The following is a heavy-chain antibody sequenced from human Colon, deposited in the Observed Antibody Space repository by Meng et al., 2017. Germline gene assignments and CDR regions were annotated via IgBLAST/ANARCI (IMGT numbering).Heavy chain of an antibody. V-gene: IGHV4-59*02. CDR1: GASVSSDY. CDR2: IYNTGST. J-gene: IGHJ4*02. Sequence: HVQLQESGPGLVKPSETLSLTCTVSGASVSSDYWGWIRQPPGKGLEWIGYIYNTGSTNYNPSLKSRVTISVDTSKNQMSLNLTSVTAADTAVYYCARGPPADFWGPGTLVTVSS. CDR3: ARGPPADF.